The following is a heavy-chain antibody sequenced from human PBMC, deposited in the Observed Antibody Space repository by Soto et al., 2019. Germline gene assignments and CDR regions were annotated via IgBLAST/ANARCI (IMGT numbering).Heavy chain of an antibody. V-gene: IGHV3-23*01. CDR1: GFTFINYA. J-gene: IGHJ2*01. CDR2: ISGGGDAA. D-gene: IGHD7-27*01. Sequence: GGSLRLCCAGSGFTFINYAMNWVRQAPGKGLEWVSSISGGGDAAFFPDSVRGRFTISRDNSKNTVTLQMNSLGVDDTAVYYCARKILGSTTRPNYWYFDLWGRGTLVTVSS. CDR3: ARKILGSTTRPNYWYFDL.